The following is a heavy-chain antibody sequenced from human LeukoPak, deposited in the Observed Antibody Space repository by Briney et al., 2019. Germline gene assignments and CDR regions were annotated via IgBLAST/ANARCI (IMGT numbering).Heavy chain of an antibody. V-gene: IGHV1-46*01. D-gene: IGHD1-26*01. CDR1: GYTFSGYY. CDR3: ARDLATGSYSPYYYYMDV. CDR2: INPSGGST. Sequence: ASVKVSCKASGYTFSGYYMHWVRQAPGQGLEWMGIINPSGGSTSYAQKFQGRVTMTRDTSTSTVYMELSRLRSDDTAVYYCARDLATGSYSPYYYYMDVWGKGTTVTVSS. J-gene: IGHJ6*03.